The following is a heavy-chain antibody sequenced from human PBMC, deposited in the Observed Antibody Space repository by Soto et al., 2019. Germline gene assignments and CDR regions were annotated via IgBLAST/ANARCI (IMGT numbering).Heavy chain of an antibody. V-gene: IGHV3-23*01. CDR3: AKVPGTFEVVNHRGWFDP. D-gene: IGHD3-3*01. CDR1: GFTFSSYA. CDR2: ISGSGGST. Sequence: PGGSLRLSCAASGFTFSSYAMSWVRQAPGKGLEWVSAISGSGGSTYYADSVKGRFTISRDNSKNTLYLQMNSLRAEDTAVYYCAKVPGTFEVVNHRGWFDPSGQGTLVTVSS. J-gene: IGHJ5*02.